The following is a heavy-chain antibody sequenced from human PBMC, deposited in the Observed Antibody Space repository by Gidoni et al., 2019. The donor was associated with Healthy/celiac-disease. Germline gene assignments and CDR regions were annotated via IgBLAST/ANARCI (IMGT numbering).Heavy chain of an antibody. CDR1: GFTFSSYA. D-gene: IGHD3-22*01. J-gene: IGHJ4*02. V-gene: IGHV3-30-3*01. CDR2: ISYDGSNK. Sequence: QVQLVESGGGVVQPGRSLRLSCAASGFTFSSYAMHWVRQAPGKGLEWVAVISYDGSNKYYADSVKGRFIISRDNSKNTLYLQMNSLRAEDTAVYYCARDGPQAIVVVINYFDYWGQGTLVTVSS. CDR3: ARDGPQAIVVVINYFDY.